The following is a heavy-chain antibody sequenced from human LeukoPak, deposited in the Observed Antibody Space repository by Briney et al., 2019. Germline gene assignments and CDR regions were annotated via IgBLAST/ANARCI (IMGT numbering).Heavy chain of an antibody. J-gene: IGHJ4*02. Sequence: ASVKVSCKASGGALSTYGISWVRQAPGQGLEWMGWISAYNGNTNYAQKLQGRVTMTTDTSTSTAYMELRSLKSDDTAVYYCARVSPWDRLYRYWGQGTLVTVSS. CDR2: ISAYNGNT. CDR3: ARVSPWDRLYRY. D-gene: IGHD1-26*01. CDR1: GGALSTYG. V-gene: IGHV1-18*01.